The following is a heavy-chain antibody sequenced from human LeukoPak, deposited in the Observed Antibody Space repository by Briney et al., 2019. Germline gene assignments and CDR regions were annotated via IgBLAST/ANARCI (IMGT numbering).Heavy chain of an antibody. CDR2: IYYSGST. Sequence: SETLSLTCTVSGGSISSGDYYWSWIRQPPGKGLEWIGYIYYSGSTNYNPSLKSRVTMSVDTSKNQFSLKLSSVTVADTAVYYCAREGYQQLVFDYWGQGTLVTVSS. J-gene: IGHJ4*02. CDR1: GGSISSGDYY. CDR3: AREGYQQLVFDY. V-gene: IGHV4-61*08. D-gene: IGHD6-13*01.